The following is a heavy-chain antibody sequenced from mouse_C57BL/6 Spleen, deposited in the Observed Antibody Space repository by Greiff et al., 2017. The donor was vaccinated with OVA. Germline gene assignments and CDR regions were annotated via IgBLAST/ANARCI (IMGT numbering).Heavy chain of an antibody. Sequence: QVQLQQPGAELVKPGASVKLSCKASGYTFTSYWMHWVKQRPGQGLEWIGMIHPNSGSTNYNQKFKSKATLTVAKSSSTAYMQLRSLTSEDAAVYYCARIPSLWDGDYWGQGTTLTVSS. J-gene: IGHJ2*01. D-gene: IGHD4-1*01. CDR3: ARIPSLWDGDY. V-gene: IGHV1-64*01. CDR2: IHPNSGST. CDR1: GYTFTSYW.